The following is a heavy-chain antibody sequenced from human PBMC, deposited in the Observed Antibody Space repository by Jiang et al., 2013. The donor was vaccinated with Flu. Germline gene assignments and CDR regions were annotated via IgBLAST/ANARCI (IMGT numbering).Heavy chain of an antibody. CDR3: ARDSWFGELVDY. CDR2: MNPNSGNT. D-gene: IGHD3-10*01. J-gene: IGHJ4*02. V-gene: IGHV1-8*01. Sequence: VKVSCKASGYTFTSYDINWVRQATGQGLEWMGWMNPNSGNTGYAQKFQGRVTMTRNTSISTAYMELSSLRSEDTAVYYCARDSWFGELVDYWGQGTLVTVSS. CDR1: GYTFTSYD.